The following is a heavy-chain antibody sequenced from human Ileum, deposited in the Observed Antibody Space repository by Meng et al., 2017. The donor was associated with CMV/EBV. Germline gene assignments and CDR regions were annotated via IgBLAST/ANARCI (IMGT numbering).Heavy chain of an antibody. V-gene: IGHV4-39*07. CDR3: ARDWGAHIVVVAPHYYYGMDV. D-gene: IGHD2-15*01. CDR1: GGSINGSSYY. J-gene: IGHJ6*02. Sequence: SETLSLTGTVSGGSINGSSYYWGWSRQPPGKGLEWIGNIYYSGIPFYNPSLKSRVTISVDSSNNQFSLTVTSVTAADTAVYYCARDWGAHIVVVAPHYYYGMDVWGQGTTVTVSS. CDR2: IYYSGIP.